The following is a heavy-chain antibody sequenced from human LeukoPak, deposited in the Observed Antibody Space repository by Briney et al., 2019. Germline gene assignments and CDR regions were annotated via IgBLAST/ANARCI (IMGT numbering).Heavy chain of an antibody. CDR2: ISYDGSNK. V-gene: IGHV3-30-3*01. CDR3: ARGGEIVVVPAAQDYFDY. Sequence: GGSLRLSCAASGFTFSSYAMHWVRQAPGKGLEWVAVISYDGSNKYYADSVKGRFTISRDNSKNTLYLQMNSLRAEDTAVYYCARGGEIVVVPAAQDYFDYWGQGTLVTVSS. D-gene: IGHD2-2*01. CDR1: GFTFSSYA. J-gene: IGHJ4*02.